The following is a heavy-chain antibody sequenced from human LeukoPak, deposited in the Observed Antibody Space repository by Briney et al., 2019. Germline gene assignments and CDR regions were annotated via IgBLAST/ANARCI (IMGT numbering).Heavy chain of an antibody. Sequence: PSETLSLTCTVSGGSISSYYWSWIRQPPGKGLEWIGYIYYSGSTNYNPSLKSRVTISVDTSKNQFSLKLSSVTAADTAVYYCARGVIQLWLRLRTYYFDYWGQGTLVTVSS. CDR2: IYYSGST. D-gene: IGHD5-18*01. CDR3: ARGVIQLWLRLRTYYFDY. V-gene: IGHV4-59*12. CDR1: GGSISSYY. J-gene: IGHJ4*02.